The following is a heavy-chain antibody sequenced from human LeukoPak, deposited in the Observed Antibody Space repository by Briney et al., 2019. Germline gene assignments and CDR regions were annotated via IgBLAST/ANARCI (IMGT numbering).Heavy chain of an antibody. CDR2: ISAYNGNT. V-gene: IGHV1-18*01. Sequence: ASVKVSCKASGYTFTSYGISWVRQAPGQGLEWMGWISAYNGNTNYAQKLQGRVTMTTDTSTGTAYMELRSLRSDDTAVYYCARSSYDSSGYYYDYWGQGTLVTVSS. CDR1: GYTFTSYG. D-gene: IGHD3-22*01. J-gene: IGHJ4*02. CDR3: ARSSYDSSGYYYDY.